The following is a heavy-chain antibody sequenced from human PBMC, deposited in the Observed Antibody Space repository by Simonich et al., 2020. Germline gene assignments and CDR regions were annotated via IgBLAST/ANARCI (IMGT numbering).Heavy chain of an antibody. V-gene: IGHV3-33*01. J-gene: IGHJ6*04. D-gene: IGHD2-8*01. Sequence: QVQLVESGGGVVQPGRSLRLSCAASGFTFSSYGMHWVRQAPEEWLEWVAVIWYDGSNKYYADSVKGRFTISRDNSKNTLYLQMNSLRAEDTAVYYCARDRCTNGVCLDVWGKGTTVTVSS. CDR3: ARDRCTNGVCLDV. CDR1: GFTFSSYG. CDR2: IWYDGSNK.